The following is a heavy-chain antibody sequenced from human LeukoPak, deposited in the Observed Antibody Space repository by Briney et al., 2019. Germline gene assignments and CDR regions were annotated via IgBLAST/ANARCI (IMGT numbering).Heavy chain of an antibody. V-gene: IGHV3-33*06. CDR2: IWYDGSNK. CDR1: GFTFSSYG. Sequence: GRSLRLSCAASGFTFSSYGMHWVRQAPGKGLEWVAVIWYDGSNKYYADSVKGRFTISRDNSKNTLYLQMNSLRAEDTAVYYCAKDRRSSTRLDYWGQGTLVTVSS. J-gene: IGHJ4*02. CDR3: AKDRRSSTRLDY.